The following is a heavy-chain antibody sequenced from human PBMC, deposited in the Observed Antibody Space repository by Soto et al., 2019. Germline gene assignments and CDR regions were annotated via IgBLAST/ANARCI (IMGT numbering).Heavy chain of an antibody. D-gene: IGHD1-1*01. V-gene: IGHV1-18*01. J-gene: IGHJ4*02. Sequence: QVHLVQSGAEVKKPGASVTVSCQASGYAFTTYGITWVRQAPGQGLEWMGWISAHNGNTNYAQKLQGRVTVTRDTSTSTAYMELRSLSSDDTAVYYCARGRYGDYWGQGALVTVSS. CDR2: ISAHNGNT. CDR1: GYAFTTYG. CDR3: ARGRYGDY.